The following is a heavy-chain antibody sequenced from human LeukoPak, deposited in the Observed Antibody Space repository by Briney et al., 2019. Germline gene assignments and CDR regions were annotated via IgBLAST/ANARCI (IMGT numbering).Heavy chain of an antibody. D-gene: IGHD6-6*01. CDR2: ISWNSGSI. CDR3: AKGGVAARGAYYYYYMDV. CDR1: GFTFDDYA. J-gene: IGHJ6*03. V-gene: IGHV3-9*03. Sequence: PGGSLRLSCAASGFTFDDYAMHWVRHAPGKGLEWVSGISWNSGSIVYADSVKGRFTISRDNAKNSLYLQMNSLRAEDMALYYCAKGGVAARGAYYYYYMDVWGKGTTVTVSS.